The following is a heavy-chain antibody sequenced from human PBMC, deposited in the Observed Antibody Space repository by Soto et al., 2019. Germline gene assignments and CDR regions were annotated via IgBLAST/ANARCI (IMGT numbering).Heavy chain of an antibody. CDR2: IYYSGST. J-gene: IGHJ3*02. CDR1: GGSISSYY. CDR3: ARMESSGTRAFDI. Sequence: SETLSLTCTVSGGSISSYYWSWIRQPPGKGLEWIGYIYYSGSTNYNPSLKSRVTISVDTSKNQISLKLSSVTAADTAVYYCARMESSGTRAFDIWGQGTIVTVSS. D-gene: IGHD3-3*01. V-gene: IGHV4-59*01.